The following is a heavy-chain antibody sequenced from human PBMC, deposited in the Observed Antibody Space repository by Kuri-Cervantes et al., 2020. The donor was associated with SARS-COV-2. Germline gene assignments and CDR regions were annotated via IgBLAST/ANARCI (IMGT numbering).Heavy chain of an antibody. CDR3: ARLTGTTSSGAFDI. V-gene: IGHV3-66*04. Sequence: GESLKISCAASGFTVSSNYMSWVRQAPGKGLEWVSVIYSGGSTYYADSVKGRFTISRDNAKNSLYLQMNSLRAEDTAVYYCARLTGTTSSGAFDIWGQGTMVTVSS. D-gene: IGHD1-7*01. J-gene: IGHJ3*02. CDR1: GFTVSSNY. CDR2: IYSGGST.